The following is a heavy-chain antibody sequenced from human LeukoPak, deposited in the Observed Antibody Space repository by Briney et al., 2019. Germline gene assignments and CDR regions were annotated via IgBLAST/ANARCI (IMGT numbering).Heavy chain of an antibody. D-gene: IGHD1-1*01. CDR1: GFTFNNYA. CDR3: ARDYPTSGIVTIFDC. V-gene: IGHV3-23*01. CDR2: ITASGGST. Sequence: GGSLRLSCASSGFTFNNYAMTWVRQAPGKGLEWVSSITASGGSTYCADSVKGRFTISRDNSKNPLYLQMSSLRAEDTAVYYCARDYPTSGIVTIFDCWGQGTLVTVSS. J-gene: IGHJ4*02.